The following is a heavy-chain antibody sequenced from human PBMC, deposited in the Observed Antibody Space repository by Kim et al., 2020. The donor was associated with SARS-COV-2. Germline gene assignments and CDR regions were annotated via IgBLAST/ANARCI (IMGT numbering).Heavy chain of an antibody. D-gene: IGHD6-19*01. CDR2: INPNTGNP. J-gene: IGHJ4*02. CDR1: GYTFTSYG. Sequence: ASVKVSCKASGYTFTSYGMNWVRQAPGQGLEWMGWINPNTGNPTYAQGFTGRAVLSLDTSVSTAYLQLSSLKAEDTAVYYCARELYSSGLDYWGQGTLAT. CDR3: ARELYSSGLDY. V-gene: IGHV7-4-1*02.